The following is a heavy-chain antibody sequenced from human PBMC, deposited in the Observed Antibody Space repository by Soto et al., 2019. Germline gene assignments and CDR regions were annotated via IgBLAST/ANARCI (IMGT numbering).Heavy chain of an antibody. Sequence: QVQLQESGPGLVKPSGTLSLTCAVSGGSISISNWWSWVRQPPGKGLEWIGEIFHSGDTNYNPSLKSRVTITVDRSKNQFTLKLTSVTAAATAMYYCARGATTMAPKNWFDPWGQGILVTVSS. CDR1: GGSISISNW. V-gene: IGHV4-4*02. CDR3: ARGATTMAPKNWFDP. CDR2: IFHSGDT. J-gene: IGHJ5*02. D-gene: IGHD5-18*01.